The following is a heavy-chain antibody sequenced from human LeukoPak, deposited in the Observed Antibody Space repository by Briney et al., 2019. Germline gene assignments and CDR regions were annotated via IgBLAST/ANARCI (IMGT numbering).Heavy chain of an antibody. V-gene: IGHV4-31*03. Sequence: SETLSLTCTVSGGSISSGGYYWSWIRQHPGKGLEWIGYIYYSGSTYYNPSLKSRVTISVDTSKNQFSLKLSSVTAADTAVYYCARRAPALFGAFDIWGQGTMVTVSS. J-gene: IGHJ3*02. CDR2: IYYSGST. CDR1: GGSISSGGYY. CDR3: ARRAPALFGAFDI. D-gene: IGHD3-3*01.